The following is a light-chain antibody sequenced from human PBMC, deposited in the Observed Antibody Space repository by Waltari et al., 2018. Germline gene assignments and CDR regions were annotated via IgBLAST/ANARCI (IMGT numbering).Light chain of an antibody. J-gene: IGKJ2*01. CDR3: QQCYTFPYT. CDR2: WAS. V-gene: IGKV4-1*01. Sequence: DIVLTQSPDSLAVSLGERATINCKSSQIVLSSSNNKNYLGWYQQKPGKPPKLLITWASTRESGVPDRFSGSGSGTDFTLTISSLQAEDVAVYFCQQCYTFPYTFGQGTKLEIK. CDR1: QIVLSSSNNKNY.